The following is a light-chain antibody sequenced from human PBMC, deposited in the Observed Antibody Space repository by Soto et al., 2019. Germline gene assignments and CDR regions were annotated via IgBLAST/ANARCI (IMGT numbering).Light chain of an antibody. CDR1: QTISIY. CDR2: DAS. V-gene: IGKV1-5*01. Sequence: DIQMTQSPSTLSASIGDRVTITCRASQTISIYLAWCQQRPGEAPKLLIYDASTLESGVPARFSGSGSGTEFTLNISSLQPDDFATYYCQQYSSSSPTFGQGTRWIS. CDR3: QQYSSSSPT. J-gene: IGKJ1*01.